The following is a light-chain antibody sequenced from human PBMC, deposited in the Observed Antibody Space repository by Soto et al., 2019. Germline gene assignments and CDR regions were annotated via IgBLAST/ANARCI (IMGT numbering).Light chain of an antibody. V-gene: IGLV2-14*01. CDR1: SSDVGAYNY. CDR2: EVS. Sequence: QSVLPQPASVSGSPGQSITISCTGTSSDVGAYNYVSWYQQHPAKAPKLIISEVSDRPSGVSDRFSGSKSGNTASLTISGLQAEGEADYFCSSYTATDTLWVFGGGTKLTVL. J-gene: IGLJ3*02. CDR3: SSYTATDTLWV.